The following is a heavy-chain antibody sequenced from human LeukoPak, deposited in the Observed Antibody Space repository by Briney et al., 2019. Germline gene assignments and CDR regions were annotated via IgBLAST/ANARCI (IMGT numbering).Heavy chain of an antibody. Sequence: PGRSLRLSCAASGFTLSNYGMHWVRQAPGKGLEWVAVISYDGSENYYADSVKGRFTISRDKSKNTLYLQMNSLRAEDTAVYYCAKDSGYSYGYLGYFDYWGQGTLVTVSS. D-gene: IGHD5-18*01. CDR1: GFTLSNYG. CDR2: ISYDGSEN. CDR3: AKDSGYSYGYLGYFDY. V-gene: IGHV3-30*18. J-gene: IGHJ4*02.